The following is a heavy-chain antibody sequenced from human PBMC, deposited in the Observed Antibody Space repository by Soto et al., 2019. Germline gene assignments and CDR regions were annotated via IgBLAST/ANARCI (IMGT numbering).Heavy chain of an antibody. Sequence: PSETLSLTCSVSGDYITRGDHYWSWIRQYPGKGLEWSGYISHTGKTYYSPSLKSRATISVDTSQNHFSLRLPSVTSADTAVYYCARVQGAVFLAQWFFDPWGRGTLVPVSS. CDR2: ISHTGKT. D-gene: IGHD3-3*01. CDR1: GDYITRGDHY. J-gene: IGHJ5*02. V-gene: IGHV4-31*03. CDR3: ARVQGAVFLAQWFFDP.